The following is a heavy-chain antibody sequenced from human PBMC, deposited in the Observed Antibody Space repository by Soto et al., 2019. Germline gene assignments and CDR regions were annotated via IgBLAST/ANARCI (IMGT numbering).Heavy chain of an antibody. CDR1: RCPFSSYP. J-gene: IGHJ6*02. D-gene: IGHD1-26*01. V-gene: IGHV1-69*13. Sequence: XSVKVSCTASRCPFSSYPISWVRQAPGQGLEWMGGIIPLFGTANYAQKFQGRVTITADESTSTAYMELSSMRSEDTAVYYCARTIATAYGIDVWGQGTTVTVSS. CDR2: IIPLFGTA. CDR3: ARTIATAYGIDV.